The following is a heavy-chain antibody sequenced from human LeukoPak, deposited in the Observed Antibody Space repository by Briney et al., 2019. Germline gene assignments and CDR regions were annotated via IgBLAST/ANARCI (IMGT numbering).Heavy chain of an antibody. CDR1: GGSFSGYY. J-gene: IGHJ4*02. CDR2: INHSGST. D-gene: IGHD2-15*01. V-gene: IGHV4-34*01. Sequence: PSETLSLTCAVYGGSFSGYYWSWIRQPPGKGLEWIGEINHSGSTNYNPSLKSRVTISVDTSKNQFSLKLSSVTAADTAVYYCARALSGWYGLGYWGQGTLVTVSS. CDR3: ARALSGWYGLGY.